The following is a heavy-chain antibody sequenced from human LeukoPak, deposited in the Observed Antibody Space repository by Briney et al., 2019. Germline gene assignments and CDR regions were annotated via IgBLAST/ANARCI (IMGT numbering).Heavy chain of an antibody. Sequence: GRSLRLSCAASGFTFSSYGMHWVRQAPGKGLEWVAVISYDGSNKYYADSVKGRFTISRDNSKNTLYLQMNSLRAEDTAVYYCAKANDFWSGYEFDYWGQGTLVTVPS. V-gene: IGHV3-30*18. CDR3: AKANDFWSGYEFDY. CDR2: ISYDGSNK. J-gene: IGHJ4*02. D-gene: IGHD3-3*01. CDR1: GFTFSSYG.